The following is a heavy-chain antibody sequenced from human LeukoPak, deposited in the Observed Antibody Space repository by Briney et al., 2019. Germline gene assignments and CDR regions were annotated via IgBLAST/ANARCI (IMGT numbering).Heavy chain of an antibody. Sequence: PGGSLRLSCAASGFTFSSYSMNWVRQAPGKGLEWVSSISSSSSYIYYADSVKGRFTISRDNSKNTLYLQMNSLRAEDTAVYYCAKDRLGDYDSSGYPGPWGQGTLVTVSS. J-gene: IGHJ5*02. V-gene: IGHV3-21*01. CDR2: ISSSSSYI. CDR1: GFTFSSYS. D-gene: IGHD3-22*01. CDR3: AKDRLGDYDSSGYPGP.